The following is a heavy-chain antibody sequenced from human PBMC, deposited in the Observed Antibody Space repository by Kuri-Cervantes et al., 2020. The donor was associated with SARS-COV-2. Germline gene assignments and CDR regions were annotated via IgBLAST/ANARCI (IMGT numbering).Heavy chain of an antibody. Sequence: GGSLRLSCAASGFTFSSYDMHWVRQATGKGLEWVSAIGTAGDTYYPGPVKGRFTISRENAKNSLYLQMNSLRAEDTAVYYCARDRSDYYDSSGYYDFDYWGQGTLVTVSS. CDR3: ARDRSDYYDSSGYYDFDY. CDR2: IGTAGDT. CDR1: GFTFSSYD. V-gene: IGHV3-13*01. D-gene: IGHD3-22*01. J-gene: IGHJ4*02.